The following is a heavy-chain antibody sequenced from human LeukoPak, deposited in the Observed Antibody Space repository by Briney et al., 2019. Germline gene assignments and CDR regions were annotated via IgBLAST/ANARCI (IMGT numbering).Heavy chain of an antibody. CDR1: GDSFSYFY. D-gene: IGHD3-22*01. J-gene: IGHJ5*02. Sequence: SETLSLTCTVSGDSFSYFYWSWIRQPPGKGLEWIGYIYNSGSTNYNPSLKSRVTISVDTSKNQFSLKLSSVTAADTAVYYCARGPITMIVVVTGGNWFDPWGQGTLVTVSS. CDR3: ARGPITMIVVVTGGNWFDP. CDR2: IYNSGST. V-gene: IGHV4-59*01.